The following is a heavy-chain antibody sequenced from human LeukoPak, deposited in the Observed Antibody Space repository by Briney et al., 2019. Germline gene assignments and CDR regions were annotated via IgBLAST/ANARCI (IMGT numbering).Heavy chain of an antibody. CDR2: IYYSGST. D-gene: IGHD6-19*01. J-gene: IGHJ4*02. V-gene: IGHV4-39*02. CDR1: GGSISRSRYY. CDR3: ARPYSSGAGFDY. Sequence: SETLSLTCTVSGGSISRSRYYWGWIRQPPGKGLEWIGSIYYSGSTYSSPPLKSRVTISVDTSKNHFSLKLSSVTAADTAVYYCARPYSSGAGFDYWGQGTLVTVSS.